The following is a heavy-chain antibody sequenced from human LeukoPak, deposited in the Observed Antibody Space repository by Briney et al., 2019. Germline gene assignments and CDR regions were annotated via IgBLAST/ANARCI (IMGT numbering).Heavy chain of an antibody. CDR2: IYTPGST. CDR3: ARARYHTEMTYFRTVYYFDY. D-gene: IGHD2-8*01. Sequence: SETLSLTCTVSGGSISSYHWSWIRQPAGKGLEWIGHIYTPGSTKYNPSLKSRVTMSVDTSKNQFSLKLSSVTAADTAVYYCARARYHTEMTYFRTVYYFDYWGQGTLVTVSS. V-gene: IGHV4-4*07. J-gene: IGHJ4*02. CDR1: GGSISSYH.